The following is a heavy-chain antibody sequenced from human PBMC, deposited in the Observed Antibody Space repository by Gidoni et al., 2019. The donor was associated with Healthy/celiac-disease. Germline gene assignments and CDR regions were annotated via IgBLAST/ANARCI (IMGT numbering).Heavy chain of an antibody. D-gene: IGHD6-13*01. Sequence: QVQLVQSGAEVKKPGTTVTVSCKAAGGTFSSNAISWMRQAPGQGLEWMGGILPIFGTANYAQKFQGRVTITADESTSTAYMGLSSLRSEDTAVYYCARAVPQLVRPYNWFDPWGQGTLVTVSS. V-gene: IGHV1-69*01. CDR1: GGTFSSNA. CDR3: ARAVPQLVRPYNWFDP. CDR2: ILPIFGTA. J-gene: IGHJ5*02.